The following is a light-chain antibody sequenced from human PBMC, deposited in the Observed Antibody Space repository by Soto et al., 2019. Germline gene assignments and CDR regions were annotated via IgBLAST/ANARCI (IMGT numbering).Light chain of an antibody. Sequence: EIVMTQSPATLSVSPGERATLSCRASQTISSNLAWYQQKPGQPPRVLIFGASTRATGIPARFSGSGSGTEFTLTIISLQSEDFAVYYCQQYHKWPPFTFGLGTKLEIK. J-gene: IGKJ2*01. CDR2: GAS. CDR3: QQYHKWPPFT. V-gene: IGKV3-15*01. CDR1: QTISSN.